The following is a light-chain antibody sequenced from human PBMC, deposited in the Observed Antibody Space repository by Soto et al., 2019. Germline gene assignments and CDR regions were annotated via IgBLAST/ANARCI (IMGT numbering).Light chain of an antibody. CDR3: QQYGSSPVT. J-gene: IGKJ5*01. CDR2: GAS. Sequence: DIVLTQSPGTLSLSPGERATLSCRASQSVPSRYLAWYQQKSGQAPRLLIYGASSRATGIPDRFSGSGSGTDFTLTIGRLEPEDFAVYYCQQYGSSPVTFGQGTRLEIK. V-gene: IGKV3-20*01. CDR1: QSVPSRY.